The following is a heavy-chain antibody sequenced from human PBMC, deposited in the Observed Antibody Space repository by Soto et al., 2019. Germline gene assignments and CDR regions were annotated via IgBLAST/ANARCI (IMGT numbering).Heavy chain of an antibody. CDR3: ARSALEYSYGFYGMDV. V-gene: IGHV5-51*01. CDR2: IYPGDSDT. Sequence: LGESLKISCKGSGCSFTSYWIGWVRQMPGKGLEWMGIIYPGDSDTRYSPSFQGQVTISADKSISTAYLQWSSLKASDTAMYYCARSALEYSYGFYGMDVWGQGTTVTVSS. CDR1: GCSFTSYW. D-gene: IGHD5-18*01. J-gene: IGHJ6*02.